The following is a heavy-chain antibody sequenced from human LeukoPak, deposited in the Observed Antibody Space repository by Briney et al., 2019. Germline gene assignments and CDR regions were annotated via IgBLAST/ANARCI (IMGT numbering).Heavy chain of an antibody. CDR1: GGSFSGYY. Sequence: SETLSLTCAVYGGSFSGYYWSWIRQPPGKGLEWIGDTDYSGSTYYNPSLKSRVTISVDTSKNQFSLKLSSVTAADTAVYYCARHTPGNSNYHLSSFDPWGQGTLVTVSS. V-gene: IGHV4-34*01. J-gene: IGHJ5*02. CDR2: TDYSGST. D-gene: IGHD4-11*01. CDR3: ARHTPGNSNYHLSSFDP.